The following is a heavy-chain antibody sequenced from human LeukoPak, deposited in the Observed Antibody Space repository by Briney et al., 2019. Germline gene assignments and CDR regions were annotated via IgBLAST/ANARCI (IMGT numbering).Heavy chain of an antibody. J-gene: IGHJ3*02. CDR1: GFTFSSYW. Sequence: GGSLRLSCAASGFTFSSYWMHWVRQAPGKGLVWVSRINSDGSSTSYADSVKGRFTISRDNAKNSLYLQMNSLRAEDTAVYYCARDNWPILEWSNSAFDIWGQGTMVTVSS. CDR2: INSDGSST. CDR3: ARDNWPILEWSNSAFDI. D-gene: IGHD3-3*01. V-gene: IGHV3-74*01.